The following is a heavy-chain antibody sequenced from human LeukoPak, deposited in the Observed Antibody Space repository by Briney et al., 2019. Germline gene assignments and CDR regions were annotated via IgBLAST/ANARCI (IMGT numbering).Heavy chain of an antibody. V-gene: IGHV1-8*02. CDR1: GYTFTSYD. CDR2: MNPNSGKT. CDR3: ARGGRTRNYWYFDL. Sequence: ASVKVSCKASGYTFTSYDINWVRQATGQGLEWMGWMNPNSGKTGYAQKFQGRVTMTRNTSISTAYMELSSLRSEDTAVYYCARGGRTRNYWYFDLWGRGTLVTVSS. J-gene: IGHJ2*01.